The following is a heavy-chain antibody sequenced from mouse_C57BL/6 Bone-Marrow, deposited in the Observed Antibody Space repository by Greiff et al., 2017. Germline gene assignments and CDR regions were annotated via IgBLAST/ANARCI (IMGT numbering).Heavy chain of an antibody. CDR3: ANYGKDYAMDY. CDR1: GYSFTSYY. D-gene: IGHD2-1*01. J-gene: IGHJ4*01. V-gene: IGHV1-66*01. Sequence: QVHVKQSGPELVKPGASVKISCKASGYSFTSYYIHWVKQRPGQGLEWIGWIYPGSGNTKYNEKFKGKATLTADTSSSTAYMQLSSLTSEDSAVYYCANYGKDYAMDYWGQGTSVTVSA. CDR2: IYPGSGNT.